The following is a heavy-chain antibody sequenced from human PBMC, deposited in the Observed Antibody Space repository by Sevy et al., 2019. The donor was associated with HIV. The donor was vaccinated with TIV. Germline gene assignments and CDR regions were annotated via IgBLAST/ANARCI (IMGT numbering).Heavy chain of an antibody. V-gene: IGHV4-59*01. J-gene: IGHJ3*02. Sequence: SETLSITCSVSGGSISGNLWTWIRQPPGKGLEWIGYIYYSGSTNSNPSLKSRVSISLDTSKNQFSLRLNSVTAADTAVYYCASGSGSYYDAFHIWGQGTMVAVSS. CDR3: ASGSGSYYDAFHI. CDR1: GGSISGNL. D-gene: IGHD1-26*01. CDR2: IYYSGST.